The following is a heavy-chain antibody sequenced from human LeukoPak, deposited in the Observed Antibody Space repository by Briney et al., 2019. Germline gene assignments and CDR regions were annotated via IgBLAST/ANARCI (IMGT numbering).Heavy chain of an antibody. Sequence: GGSLRLSCAASGFTFSSYAMTWVRQAPGQGLEWVSGITGIAGGGSTYYADSVKGRFTISRDNSKNTLYVQMNNLRPEDTAVHYCAKSVDSGTYYNSDCWGQGTLVTVSS. V-gene: IGHV3-23*01. CDR1: GFTFSSYA. CDR3: AKSVDSGTYYNSDC. CDR2: ITGIAGGGST. J-gene: IGHJ4*02. D-gene: IGHD3-10*01.